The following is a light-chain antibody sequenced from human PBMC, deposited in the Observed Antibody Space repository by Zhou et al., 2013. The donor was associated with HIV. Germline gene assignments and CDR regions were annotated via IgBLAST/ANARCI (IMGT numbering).Light chain of an antibody. V-gene: IGKV3-15*01. CDR2: DAS. J-gene: IGKJ4*01. CDR1: QSVSTT. Sequence: EIVMTQSPATLSVSPGERATLSCRASQSVSTTLAWYQQKVGQAPRLLIYDASTRATGVPARFSASGSETEFTLTISSLQSEDFAVYYCQQYNRWPPLTFGGGTQVEIK. CDR3: QQYNRWPPLT.